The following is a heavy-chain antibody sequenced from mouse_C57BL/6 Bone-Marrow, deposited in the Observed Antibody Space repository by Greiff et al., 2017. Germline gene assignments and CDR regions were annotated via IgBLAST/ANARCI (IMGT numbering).Heavy chain of an antibody. D-gene: IGHD3-2*02. CDR1: GYTFTSYW. J-gene: IGHJ3*01. CDR2: IYPGSGST. Sequence: VQLQQSGAELVKPGASVKMSCKASGYTFTSYWITWVKQRPGQGLEWIGDIYPGSGSTNYNEKFKSKATLTVDTSSSTAYMQLSSLTSEDSAVYYCAVDSSGYGWFAYWGQGTLVTVSA. V-gene: IGHV1-55*01. CDR3: AVDSSGYGWFAY.